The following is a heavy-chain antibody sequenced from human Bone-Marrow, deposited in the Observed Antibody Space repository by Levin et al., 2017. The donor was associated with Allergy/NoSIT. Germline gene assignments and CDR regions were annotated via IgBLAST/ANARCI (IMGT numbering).Heavy chain of an antibody. CDR3: ARVRPGDYVGAFDI. V-gene: IGHV3-33*01. D-gene: IGHD4-17*01. J-gene: IGHJ3*02. CDR2: IWYDGSNK. CDR1: GFTFSSYG. Sequence: GGSLRLSCAASGFTFSSYGMHWVRQAPGKGLEWVAVIWYDGSNKYYADSVKGRFTISRDNSKNTLYLQMNSLRAEDTAVYYCARVRPGDYVGAFDIWGQGTMVTVSS.